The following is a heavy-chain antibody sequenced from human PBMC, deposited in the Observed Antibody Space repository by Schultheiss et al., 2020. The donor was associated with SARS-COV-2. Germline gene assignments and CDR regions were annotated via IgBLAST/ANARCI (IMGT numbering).Heavy chain of an antibody. CDR2: IIPIFGTA. V-gene: IGHV1-69*13. CDR3: ARGEMVYPDYYYYGMDV. J-gene: IGHJ6*02. Sequence: SVKVSCKASGGTFSSYAISWVRQAPGQGLEWMGGIIPIFGTANYAQKFQGRVTITADESTSTAYMELSSLRSEDTAVYYCARGEMVYPDYYYYGMDVWGQGTTVTVSS. D-gene: IGHD2-8*01. CDR1: GGTFSSYA.